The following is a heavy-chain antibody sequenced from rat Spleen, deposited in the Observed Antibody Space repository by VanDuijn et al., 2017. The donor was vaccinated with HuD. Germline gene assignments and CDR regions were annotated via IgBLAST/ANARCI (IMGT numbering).Heavy chain of an antibody. CDR1: GFSLTSYH. CDR3: ARADIASVSSDGI. Sequence: QVQLKESGPGLVQPSQTLSLACTVSGFSLTSYHVHWVRQPSGKGLEWMGVIWTSGTTVYNSIFKSRLSISRDTSKSQVFLKMDSLQTEDTATYYCARADIASVSSDGIWGQGVMVTVSS. CDR2: IWTSGTT. J-gene: IGHJ2*01. V-gene: IGHV2-43*01. D-gene: IGHD1-2*01.